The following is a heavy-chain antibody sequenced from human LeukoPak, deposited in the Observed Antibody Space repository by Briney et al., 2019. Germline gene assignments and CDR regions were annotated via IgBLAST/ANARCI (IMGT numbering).Heavy chain of an antibody. CDR3: ARGDCSSTSCRNFPPTQFDY. V-gene: IGHV4-34*01. Sequence: SETLSLTCAVYSGSFSGYYWSWIRQPPGRGLEWIGEINHSGSTNYNPSLKSRVTISVDTSKNQFSLKLSSVTAADTAVYYCARGDCSSTSCRNFPPTQFDYWGQGTLVTVSS. D-gene: IGHD2-2*01. J-gene: IGHJ4*02. CDR1: SGSFSGYY. CDR2: INHSGST.